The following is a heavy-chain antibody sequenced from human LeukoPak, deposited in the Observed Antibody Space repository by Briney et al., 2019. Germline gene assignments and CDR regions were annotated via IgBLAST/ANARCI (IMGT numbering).Heavy chain of an antibody. CDR3: ARRAVPDY. CDR1: GFTLSGFE. V-gene: IGHV3-48*03. CDR2: ISFSGSDI. D-gene: IGHD6-19*01. J-gene: IGHJ4*02. Sequence: GGSLRLSCAASGFTLSGFEMNWVRQAPGKGLEWVSYISFSGSDIYYADSVRGRFTISRDNAKNSLYLQMNSLRVEDTAIYYCARRAVPDYWGQGALVTVSS.